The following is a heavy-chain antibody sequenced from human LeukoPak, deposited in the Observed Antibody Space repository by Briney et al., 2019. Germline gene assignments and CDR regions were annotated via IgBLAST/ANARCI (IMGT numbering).Heavy chain of an antibody. CDR2: IYYSGST. D-gene: IGHD3-22*01. V-gene: IGHV4-39*07. CDR1: GGSISSSSYY. Sequence: SETLSLACTVSGGSISSSSYYWGWIRQPPGKGLEWIGSIYYSGSTYYNPSLKSRVTISVDTSKNQFSLKLSSVTAADTAVYYCARETAGRYYDSSGRLDYWGQGTLVTVSS. J-gene: IGHJ4*02. CDR3: ARETAGRYYDSSGRLDY.